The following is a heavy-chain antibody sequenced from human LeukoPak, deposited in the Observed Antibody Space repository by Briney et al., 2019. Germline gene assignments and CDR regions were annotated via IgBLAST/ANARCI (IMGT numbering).Heavy chain of an antibody. Sequence: PGGSLRLSCAPSGFTFSSYWMTWVRQAPGKGLEWGANIKEDGGEANYVGSVKGRFTVSRDNAKQSLYLQMNSLRVEDTAIYYCATRKCSISACRASSYRCMDDWGKGTAVTVSS. D-gene: IGHD2-2*01. V-gene: IGHV3-7*02. CDR3: ATRKCSISACRASSYRCMDD. J-gene: IGHJ6*03. CDR2: IKEDGGEA. CDR1: GFTFSSYW.